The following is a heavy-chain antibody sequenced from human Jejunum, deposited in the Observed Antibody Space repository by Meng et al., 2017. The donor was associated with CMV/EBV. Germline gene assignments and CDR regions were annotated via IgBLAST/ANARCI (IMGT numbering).Heavy chain of an antibody. CDR2: IYESGST. CDR1: GDSISSGDSY. D-gene: IGHD1-14*01. V-gene: IGHV4-30-4*01. J-gene: IGHJ4*02. Sequence: VSGDSISSGDSYWGWVRQPPGKGLEWFGYIYESGSTSYNPSLESRVTISVDTSKNQFSLKVMSVTAADTAVYYCAREGTNSYYFDYWGQGTLVTVSS. CDR3: AREGTNSYYFDY.